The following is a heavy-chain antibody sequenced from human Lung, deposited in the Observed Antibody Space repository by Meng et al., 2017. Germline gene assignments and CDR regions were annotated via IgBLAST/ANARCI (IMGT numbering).Heavy chain of an antibody. CDR3: ARGPTTMAHDFDY. V-gene: IGHV4-34*01. J-gene: IGHJ4*02. CDR2: INHSGST. Sequence: QGQLQQWGAGLLKPSEILSPTCVVSGGFFSDYYWSWIRQPPGKGLEWIGEINHSGSTNYNPSLESRATISVATSQNNLSLKLSSVTAADSAVYYCARGPTTMAHDFDYWGQGTLVTVSS. D-gene: IGHD4-11*01. CDR1: GGFFSDYY.